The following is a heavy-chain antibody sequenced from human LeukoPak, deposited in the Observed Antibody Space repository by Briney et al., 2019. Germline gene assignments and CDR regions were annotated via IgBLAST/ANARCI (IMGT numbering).Heavy chain of an antibody. J-gene: IGHJ6*03. CDR1: GFTFSNAW. Sequence: GGSLRLSCAASGFTFSNAWMSWVRQAPGKGLEWVGRIKSKTDGGTTDYAAPVKGRFTISRDDSKNTLYLQMNSLKTEDTAVYYCTTLRESGSSFPYYYYYYMDVWGKGTTVTVSS. D-gene: IGHD3-10*01. V-gene: IGHV3-15*01. CDR3: TTLRESGSSFPYYYYYYMDV. CDR2: IKSKTDGGTT.